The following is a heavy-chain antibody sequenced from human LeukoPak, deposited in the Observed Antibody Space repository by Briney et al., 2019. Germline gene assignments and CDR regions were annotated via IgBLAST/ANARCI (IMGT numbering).Heavy chain of an antibody. Sequence: ASVKVSCKASGYTFTGYYMHWVRQAPGQGLEWMGWMNPNSGNTGYAQKSQGRVTMTRNTSISTAYMELSSLRSEDTAVYYCARDPAPDTPSTDAFDIWGQGTMVTVSS. J-gene: IGHJ3*02. D-gene: IGHD5-18*01. CDR1: GYTFTGYY. V-gene: IGHV1-8*02. CDR2: MNPNSGNT. CDR3: ARDPAPDTPSTDAFDI.